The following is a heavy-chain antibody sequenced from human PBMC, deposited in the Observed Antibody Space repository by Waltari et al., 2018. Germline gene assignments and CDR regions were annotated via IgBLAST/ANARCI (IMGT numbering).Heavy chain of an antibody. J-gene: IGHJ3*02. CDR3: ARVQSSGWYHAFDI. Sequence: QVQLVESGGGVVQPGRSLRLSCAASGFTFSSYAMHWVRQAPGKGLEWVAVISYDGSNKYYADSVKGRFTISRDNSKNTLYLQMNSLRAEDTAVYYCARVQSSGWYHAFDIWGQGTMVTVSS. CDR1: GFTFSSYA. D-gene: IGHD6-19*01. V-gene: IGHV3-30-3*01. CDR2: ISYDGSNK.